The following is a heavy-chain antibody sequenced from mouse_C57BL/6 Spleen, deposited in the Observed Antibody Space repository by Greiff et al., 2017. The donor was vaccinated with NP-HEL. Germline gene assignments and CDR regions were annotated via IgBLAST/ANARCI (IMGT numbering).Heavy chain of an antibody. CDR3: ARPAGTTVHYFDY. J-gene: IGHJ2*01. D-gene: IGHD1-1*01. CDR2: IYPGDGDT. CDR1: GYAFSSYW. V-gene: IGHV1-80*01. Sequence: QVHVKQSGAELVKPGASVKISCKASGYAFSSYWMNWVKQRPGKGLEWIGQIYPGDGDTNYNGKFKGKATLTADKSSSTAYMQISSLTSEDSAVYFCARPAGTTVHYFDYWGQGTTLTVSS.